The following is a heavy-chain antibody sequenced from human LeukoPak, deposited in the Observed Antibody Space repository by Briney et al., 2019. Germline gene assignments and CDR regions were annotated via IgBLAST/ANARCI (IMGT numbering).Heavy chain of an antibody. CDR3: ARDLGSGRYQPFDY. D-gene: IGHD3-10*01. J-gene: IGHJ4*02. Sequence: ASVKVSCKASGYTFTVYYMHWVRQAPGQGLEWMGWINPKSGDTNYAQKFQGRVTMTRDTSISTAYMDLSRLRSDDMAVYYCARDLGSGRYQPFDYWGQGTLVTVCS. CDR1: GYTFTVYY. V-gene: IGHV1-2*02. CDR2: INPKSGDT.